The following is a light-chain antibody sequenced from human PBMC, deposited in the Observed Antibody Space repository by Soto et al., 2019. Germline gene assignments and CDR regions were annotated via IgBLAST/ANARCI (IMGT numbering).Light chain of an antibody. J-gene: IGLJ1*01. CDR2: LNSDGSH. CDR1: SGHSSYA. Sequence: QLVLTQSPSASASLGASVKLTCTLSSGHSSYAIAWHQQQPEQGPRYLMKLNSDGSHSKGDGIPDRFSGSSSGAERYLTISSRQSEDEADYYCQTWGTGIQVFGTGTKLTVL. V-gene: IGLV4-69*01. CDR3: QTWGTGIQV.